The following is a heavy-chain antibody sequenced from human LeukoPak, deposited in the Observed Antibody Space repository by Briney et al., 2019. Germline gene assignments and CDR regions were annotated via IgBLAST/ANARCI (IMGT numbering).Heavy chain of an antibody. CDR3: ARDVQQLAYGAFDI. J-gene: IGHJ3*02. CDR2: INAGNGNT. Sequence: ASVKVSCKASGYTFTSYAMHWVRQAPGQRLEWMGWINAGNGNTKYSQKFQGRVTITRDTSASTAYMELSSLRSGDTAVYYCARDVQQLAYGAFDIWGQGTMVTVSS. D-gene: IGHD6-13*01. CDR1: GYTFTSYA. V-gene: IGHV1-3*01.